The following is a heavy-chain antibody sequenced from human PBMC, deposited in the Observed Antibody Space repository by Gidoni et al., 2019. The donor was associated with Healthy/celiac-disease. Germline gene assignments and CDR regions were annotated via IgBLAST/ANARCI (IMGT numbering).Heavy chain of an antibody. D-gene: IGHD6-6*01. CDR1: GFTFSRYG. CDR3: AKGAKYSSSSGSLDY. J-gene: IGHJ4*02. CDR2: ISYDGSNK. Sequence: QVQLVESGGGVVQPGRSLRLSCAASGFTFSRYGMHWVRQAPGKGLEWVAVISYDGSNKYYADSVKGRFTISRDNSKNTLYLQMNSLRAEDTAVYYCAKGAKYSSSSGSLDYWGQGTLFTVSS. V-gene: IGHV3-30*18.